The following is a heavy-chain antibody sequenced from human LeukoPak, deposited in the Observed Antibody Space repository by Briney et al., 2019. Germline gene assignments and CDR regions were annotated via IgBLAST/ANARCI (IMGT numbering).Heavy chain of an antibody. Sequence: GGSLRLSCAASGFTFSSYAMHWVRQAPGKGLEWVAFIRYDGSIKYHADSVKGRFTISRDNSKNTLYLQMNSLRAEDTAVYYCARAYDFWSGSQNYYFDYWGQGTLVTVSS. CDR2: IRYDGSIK. CDR3: ARAYDFWSGSQNYYFDY. CDR1: GFTFSSYA. V-gene: IGHV3-30*02. D-gene: IGHD3-3*01. J-gene: IGHJ4*02.